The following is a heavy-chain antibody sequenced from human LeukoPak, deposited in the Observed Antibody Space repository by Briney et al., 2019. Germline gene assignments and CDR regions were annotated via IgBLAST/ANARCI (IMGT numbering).Heavy chain of an antibody. CDR2: MNPNSGTT. V-gene: IGHV1-8*02. CDR3: ARIRYSGSYYDDY. Sequence: ASVKVSCKASGYTFTSNGINWVRQAAGQGGEGMGWMNPNSGTTGYPQEFQARVTTTRNTSISTAYMELSSLRSEDTAVYYCARIRYSGSYYDDYWGQGTLVTVSS. D-gene: IGHD1-26*01. CDR1: GYTFTSNG. J-gene: IGHJ4*02.